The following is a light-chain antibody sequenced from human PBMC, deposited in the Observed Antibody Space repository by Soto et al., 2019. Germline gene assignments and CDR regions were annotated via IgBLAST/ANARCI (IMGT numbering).Light chain of an antibody. CDR3: QQTYSAPRT. CDR1: QSIMTY. CDR2: TAS. J-gene: IGKJ1*01. Sequence: DIQMTQSPSSLSASVGDRVTISCRASQSIMTYLNWYQQKPGEAPKLLIYTASTLHNGVPSRFSGGRSGTDFTLTINSLQHEVFATYYCQQTYSAPRTFGQGTKEEV. V-gene: IGKV1-39*01.